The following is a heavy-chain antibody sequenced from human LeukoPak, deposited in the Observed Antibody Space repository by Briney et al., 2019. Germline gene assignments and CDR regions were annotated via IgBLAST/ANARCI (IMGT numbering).Heavy chain of an antibody. CDR3: ARRPALSRTFRYCSSTSCYGLDP. D-gene: IGHD2-2*01. CDR1: GGSFSGYY. J-gene: IGHJ5*02. CDR2: INHSGST. V-gene: IGHV4-34*01. Sequence: SETLSLTCAVYGGSFSGYYWSWIRQPPGKGLEWIGEINHSGSTNYNPSLKSRVTISVDTSKNQFSLKLSSVTAADTAVYYCARRPALSRTFRYCSSTSCYGLDPWGQGTLVTVSS.